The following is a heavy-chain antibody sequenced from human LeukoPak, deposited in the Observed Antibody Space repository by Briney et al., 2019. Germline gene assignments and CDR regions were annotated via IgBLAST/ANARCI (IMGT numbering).Heavy chain of an antibody. CDR1: GYSISSGYY. J-gene: IGHJ5*02. D-gene: IGHD2-2*01. CDR2: IYHSGST. Sequence: PSETLSLTCAVSGYSISSGYYWGWIRQPPGKGLEWIGSIYHSGSTYYNPSLKSRVTISVDTSKNQFSLKLSSVTAADTAVYYCARAGIVVVPAAIHYNWFDPWGQGTLVTVSS. CDR3: ARAGIVVVPAAIHYNWFDP. V-gene: IGHV4-38-2*01.